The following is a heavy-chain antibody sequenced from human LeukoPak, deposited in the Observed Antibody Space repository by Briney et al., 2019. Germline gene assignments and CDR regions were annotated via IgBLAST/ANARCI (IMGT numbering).Heavy chain of an antibody. Sequence: GGSLRLSCAASGFTFSSYAMSWVRQAPGKGLEWVSAISGSGGSTYYADSVKGRFTISRDNSKNTLYLQMNSLRAEDTAVYYCAKKYCSGGSCYRIPPSYFDYWGQGTLVTVSS. V-gene: IGHV3-23*01. D-gene: IGHD2-15*01. CDR3: AKKYCSGGSCYRIPPSYFDY. CDR1: GFTFSSYA. J-gene: IGHJ4*02. CDR2: ISGSGGST.